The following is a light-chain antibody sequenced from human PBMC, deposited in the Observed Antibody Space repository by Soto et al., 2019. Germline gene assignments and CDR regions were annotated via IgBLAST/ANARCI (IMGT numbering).Light chain of an antibody. Sequence: QSVLTQPASVSGSPGQSITISCTGTSSDVGGYNYVSWYQQHPGKAPKLMICEVSNRPSGVSNRFSGSKSGNTASLTISGLQAEDEADYYCCSYAGSYSYVFGTGTKVTVL. V-gene: IGLV2-14*01. J-gene: IGLJ1*01. CDR2: EVS. CDR3: CSYAGSYSYV. CDR1: SSDVGGYNY.